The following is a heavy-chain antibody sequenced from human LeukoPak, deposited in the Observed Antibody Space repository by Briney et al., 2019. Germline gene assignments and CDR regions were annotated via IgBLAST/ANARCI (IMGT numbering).Heavy chain of an antibody. Sequence: GRSLRLSCAASGFTFSSYAMHWVRQAPGKGLEWVAVISYDESNKYYADSVKGRFTISRDNSKNTLYLQMNSLRAEDTAVYYCAREGNYDSSGYYYVLFDYWGQGTLVTVSS. CDR3: AREGNYDSSGYYYVLFDY. J-gene: IGHJ4*02. V-gene: IGHV3-30-3*01. CDR2: ISYDESNK. D-gene: IGHD3-22*01. CDR1: GFTFSSYA.